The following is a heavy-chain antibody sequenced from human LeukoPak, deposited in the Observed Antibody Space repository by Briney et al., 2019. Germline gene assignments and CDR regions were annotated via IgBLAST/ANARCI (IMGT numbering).Heavy chain of an antibody. CDR1: GGTFSSYA. CDR2: IIPIFGTA. D-gene: IGHD2-21*02. J-gene: IGHJ3*02. V-gene: IGHV1-69*06. CDR3: AREGAYCGGDCYSGAFDI. Sequence: ASVKVSCKASGGTFSSYAISWARQAPGQGLEWMGGIIPIFGTANYAQKFQGRVTITADKSTSTAYMELSSLRSEDTAVYYCAREGAYCGGDCYSGAFDIWGQGTMVTVSS.